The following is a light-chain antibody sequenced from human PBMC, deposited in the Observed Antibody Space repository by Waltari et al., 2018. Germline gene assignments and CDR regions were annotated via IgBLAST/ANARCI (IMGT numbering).Light chain of an antibody. CDR2: DVN. CDR1: SSDIGTYNY. Sequence: SALTQPASVSGSPGQSITISCTGTSSDIGTYNYASWYQQHPGKAPKLMIYDVNKRPSGVSYRFSGSKSGNTASLTISGLQAEDESDYYSSSYSCIMTSVVFGGGTKLTVL. CDR3: SSYSCIMTSVV. V-gene: IGLV2-14*01. J-gene: IGLJ3*02.